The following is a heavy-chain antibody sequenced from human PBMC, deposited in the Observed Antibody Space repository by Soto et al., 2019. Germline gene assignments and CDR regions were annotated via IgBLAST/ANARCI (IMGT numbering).Heavy chain of an antibody. CDR2: IGTAGDP. Sequence: GGSLRLSCAASGFTFSSYAMSWVRQAPGKGLEWVSAIGTAGDPYYPGSVKGRFTISRENAKNSLYLQMNSLRAGDTAVYYCARGAHYDILTGYPTIMYGMDVWGQGTTVTVSS. D-gene: IGHD3-9*01. CDR1: GFTFSSYA. J-gene: IGHJ6*02. V-gene: IGHV3-13*05. CDR3: ARGAHYDILTGYPTIMYGMDV.